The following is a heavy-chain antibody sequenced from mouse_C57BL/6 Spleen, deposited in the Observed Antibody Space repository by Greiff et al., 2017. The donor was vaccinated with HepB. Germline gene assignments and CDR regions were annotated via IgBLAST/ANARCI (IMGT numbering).Heavy chain of an antibody. CDR1: GYTFTSYW. CDR2: INPSNGGT. J-gene: IGHJ2*01. D-gene: IGHD4-1*01. CDR3: ARSALGLYYFDY. V-gene: IGHV1-53*01. Sequence: QVQLQQPGTELVKPGASVKLSCKASGYTFTSYWMHWVKQRPGQGLEWIGNINPSNGGTNYNEKFKSKATLTVDKSSSTAYMQLSSLTSEDSAVNYCARSALGLYYFDYWGQGTTLTVSS.